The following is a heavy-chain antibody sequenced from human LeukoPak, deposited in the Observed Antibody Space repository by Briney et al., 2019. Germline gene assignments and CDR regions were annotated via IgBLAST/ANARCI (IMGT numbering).Heavy chain of an antibody. D-gene: IGHD3-22*01. V-gene: IGHV4-30-4*01. CDR1: GGSISSGDYY. J-gene: IGHJ4*02. CDR3: ARVPGITMIVVH. CDR2: IYYSGST. Sequence: SQTLSLTCTVSGGSISSGDYYWSWIRQPPGKGLEWIGYIYYSGSTYYNPSLKSRVTISVDTSKNQFSLKLSSVTAADTAVYYCARVPGITMIVVHWGQGTLVTVSS.